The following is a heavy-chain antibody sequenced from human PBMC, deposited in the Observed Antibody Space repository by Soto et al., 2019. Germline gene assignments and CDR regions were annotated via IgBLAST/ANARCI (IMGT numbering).Heavy chain of an antibody. J-gene: IGHJ3*02. CDR1: AYTFTNYG. CDR3: ARGARTAMVPEAFDI. D-gene: IGHD5-18*01. Sequence: ASVKVSCKASAYTFTNYGISWVRQAPGQGLEWMGWISAYNGNTNYAQKLQGRVTMTTDTSTSTAYMELRSLRSDDTAVYYCARGARTAMVPEAFDIWGQGTMVTVS. CDR2: ISAYNGNT. V-gene: IGHV1-18*01.